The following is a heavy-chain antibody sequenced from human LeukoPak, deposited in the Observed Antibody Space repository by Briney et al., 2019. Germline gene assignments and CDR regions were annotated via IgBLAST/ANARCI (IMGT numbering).Heavy chain of an antibody. Sequence: PGGSLRLSCAASGFTFSSYGMHWVRQAPGKGLEWVAVIWYDGSNKYYADSVKGRFTISRDNSKNTLYLQMNSLRAEDTAVYYCAKGTGWNDATRPYYFDYWGQGTLVAVSS. CDR2: IWYDGSNK. J-gene: IGHJ4*02. CDR3: AKGTGWNDATRPYYFDY. V-gene: IGHV3-33*06. CDR1: GFTFSSYG. D-gene: IGHD1-1*01.